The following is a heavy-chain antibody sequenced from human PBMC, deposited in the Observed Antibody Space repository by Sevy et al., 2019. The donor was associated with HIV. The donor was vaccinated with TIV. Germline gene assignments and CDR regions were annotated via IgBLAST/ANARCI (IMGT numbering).Heavy chain of an antibody. D-gene: IGHD4-4*01. Sequence: GGSLRLSCAASGFTFSSYSMNWVRQAPGKGLEWVSYISSSSSTIYYADSVKGRLTISRDNGTNSLYLRMNSLRAADTAVYYCARDLGYSEYYYYGMDVWGQGTTVTVSS. J-gene: IGHJ6*02. CDR3: ARDLGYSEYYYYGMDV. CDR2: ISSSSSTI. CDR1: GFTFSSYS. V-gene: IGHV3-48*01.